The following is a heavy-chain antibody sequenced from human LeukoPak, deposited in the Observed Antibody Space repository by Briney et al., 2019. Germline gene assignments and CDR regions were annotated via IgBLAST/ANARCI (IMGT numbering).Heavy chain of an antibody. Sequence: TSETLSLTCSVSGASISGGTYYWGWIRQPPGKGLEWIGSIYYTGSTYDNPSLKSRVTISVDTSKNQFSLKLSSVTAADTAVYYCARRGGSGRAFDYWGQGTLVTVSS. CDR3: ARRGGSGRAFDY. D-gene: IGHD1-26*01. CDR1: GASISGGTYY. J-gene: IGHJ4*02. CDR2: IYYTGST. V-gene: IGHV4-39*01.